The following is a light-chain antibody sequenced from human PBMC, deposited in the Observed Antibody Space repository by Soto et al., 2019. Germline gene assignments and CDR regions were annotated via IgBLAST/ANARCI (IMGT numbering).Light chain of an antibody. V-gene: IGKV1-27*01. CDR3: QKYSSVPV. Sequence: DIQMTQSPTSLSASVGDRVTITCRASQGIRNFVAWYHQKPGKAPKLLLYAASTLQSGVPSRFSGSGSGTDFTLTINSLQPEDVATYSCQKYSSVPVFGPGTKVEIK. CDR1: QGIRNF. J-gene: IGKJ3*01. CDR2: AAS.